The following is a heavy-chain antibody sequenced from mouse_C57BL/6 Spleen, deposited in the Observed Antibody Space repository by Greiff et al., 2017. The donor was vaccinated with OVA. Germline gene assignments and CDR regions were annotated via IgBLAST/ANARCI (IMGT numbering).Heavy chain of an antibody. CDR1: GYTFTSYW. D-gene: IGHD1-1*01. V-gene: IGHV1-64*01. Sequence: VQLQQPGAELVKPGASVKLSCKASGYTFTSYWMHWVQQRPGQGLEWIGMIHPNSGSTNYTEKFKSKATLTVDKSSSTAYVQLSSLTSEDAAVYYCAGRLGYGSRGYWGQGTTLTVSS. CDR3: AGRLGYGSRGY. CDR2: IHPNSGST. J-gene: IGHJ2*01.